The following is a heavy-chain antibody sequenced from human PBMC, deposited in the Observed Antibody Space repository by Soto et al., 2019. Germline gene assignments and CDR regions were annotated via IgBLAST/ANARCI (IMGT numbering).Heavy chain of an antibody. J-gene: IGHJ6*02. CDR3: ARPLNWYYYYGMDF. Sequence: GGSLRLSCAASGFTFSSYWMSWVRQAPGKGLEWEANIKQDGSEKYYVDSVKGRFTISRDNAKNSLYLKLISLRADDPAVYYCARPLNWYYYYGMDFWGQGTTVTVSS. V-gene: IGHV3-7*01. CDR2: IKQDGSEK. D-gene: IGHD1-20*01. CDR1: GFTFSSYW.